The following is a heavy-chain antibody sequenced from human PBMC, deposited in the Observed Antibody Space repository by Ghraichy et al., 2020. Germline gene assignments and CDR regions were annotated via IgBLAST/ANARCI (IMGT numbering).Heavy chain of an antibody. Sequence: SLRLSCVGSGFTFSKFGMLWVRQGPGKGLEWVTLITPEGTEKHYVDSVKGRFYISRDNAQSTQYLQMNSLSAEDTAVYYCARDGISGIDLWGQGSLVTVSS. CDR1: GFTFSKFG. J-gene: IGHJ1*01. D-gene: IGHD2/OR15-2a*01. CDR2: ITPEGTEK. V-gene: IGHV3-33*05. CDR3: ARDGISGIDL.